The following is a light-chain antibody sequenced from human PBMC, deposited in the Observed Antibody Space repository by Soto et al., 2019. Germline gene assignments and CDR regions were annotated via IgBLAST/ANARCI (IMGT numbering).Light chain of an antibody. CDR2: KAS. V-gene: IGKV1-5*03. CDR1: QNISNW. J-gene: IGKJ1*01. CDR3: QHSDGFPWT. Sequence: DIQMTQSPSTLSASIGDRVTITCRASQNISNWLAWYQQKPGKAPKLLIYKASSLEGGVPSRFSGSASGTEFTLTISSLQPDDFATYYCQHSDGFPWTFGQGTKVEIK.